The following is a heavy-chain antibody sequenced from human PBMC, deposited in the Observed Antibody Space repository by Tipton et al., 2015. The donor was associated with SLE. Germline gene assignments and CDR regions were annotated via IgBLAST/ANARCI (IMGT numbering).Heavy chain of an antibody. CDR3: ARDRSNGLSDAFDI. V-gene: IGHV3-11*04. D-gene: IGHD3-16*02. J-gene: IGHJ3*02. Sequence: GSLRLSCAASGFTFSDYYMSWIRQAPGKGLEWVSYISSSGSTIYYADSVKGRFTISRDNAKNSLYLQMNSLRAEDTAVYYCARDRSNGLSDAFDIWGQGIMVTVSS. CDR2: ISSSGSTI. CDR1: GFTFSDYY.